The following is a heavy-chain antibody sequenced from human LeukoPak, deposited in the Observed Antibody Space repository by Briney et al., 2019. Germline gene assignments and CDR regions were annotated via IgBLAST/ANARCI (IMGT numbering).Heavy chain of an antibody. CDR2: INPNSGGT. J-gene: IGHJ4*02. CDR1: GYTFIRYG. CDR3: ARNVGGKVGLAYFDY. Sequence: ASVKVSCKASGYTFIRYGFSWVRQAPGQGLEWMGWINPNSGGTNYAQKFQGRVTMTRDTSISTAYMELRSLRSDDTAVYYWARNVGGKVGLAYFDYGGREPRVTVS. V-gene: IGHV1-2*02. D-gene: IGHD1-26*01.